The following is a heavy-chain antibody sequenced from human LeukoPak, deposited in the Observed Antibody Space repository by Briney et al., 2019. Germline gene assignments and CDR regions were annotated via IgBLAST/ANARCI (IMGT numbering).Heavy chain of an antibody. CDR1: GASISSSY. D-gene: IGHD3-10*01. CDR2: IYYSGGT. Sequence: SETLSLTCTVSGASISSSYWNWIRQPPGKGLEWIGNIYYSGGTHYNPSLQSRVTMSLDTSKNQFSLKLSSVTAADTAVYYCASTPPAYYYYSWFDPWGQGTLVIVSS. J-gene: IGHJ5*02. V-gene: IGHV4-59*01. CDR3: ASTPPAYYYYSWFDP.